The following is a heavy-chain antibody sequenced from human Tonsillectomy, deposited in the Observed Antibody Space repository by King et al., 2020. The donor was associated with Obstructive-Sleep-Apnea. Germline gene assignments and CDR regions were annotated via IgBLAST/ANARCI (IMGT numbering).Heavy chain of an antibody. CDR3: SRDAQYSTGWLGWFDP. Sequence: VQLVESGGGVVQPGRSLRLSCAASGFTFSTYAMHWVRQAPGKGLEWVAVISFDGSNKYYADSVKGRLTISRDNSKNTMFLQMHSLRAEDTAVYYCSRDAQYSTGWLGWFDPWGQGTLVTVSS. V-gene: IGHV3-30-3*01. D-gene: IGHD6-19*01. J-gene: IGHJ5*02. CDR2: ISFDGSNK. CDR1: GFTFSTYA.